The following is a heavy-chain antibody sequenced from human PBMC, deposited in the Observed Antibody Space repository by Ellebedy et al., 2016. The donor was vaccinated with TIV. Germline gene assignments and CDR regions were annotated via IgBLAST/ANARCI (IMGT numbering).Heavy chain of an antibody. CDR3: ATFWSGYFDY. CDR1: GFTFSTYW. D-gene: IGHD3-3*01. V-gene: IGHV3-7*01. Sequence: GESLKISXAVSGFTFSTYWMSWVRQAPGKGLEWVANINQDASQIYYVDSVKGRFTISRDNAKNSLYLQMNSLRAEDTAVYYCATFWSGYFDYWGQGTLVTVSS. J-gene: IGHJ4*02. CDR2: INQDASQI.